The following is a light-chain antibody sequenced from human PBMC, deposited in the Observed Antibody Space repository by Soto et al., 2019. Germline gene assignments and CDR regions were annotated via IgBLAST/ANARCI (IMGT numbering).Light chain of an antibody. CDR2: EVD. CDR1: SSDIGDNNY. CDR3: RAYTSSNTWV. V-gene: IGLV2-14*01. Sequence: QSALTQPASVSGSPGQSITVSCTGTSSDIGDNNYVSWYQQHPGKVPKLMIYEVDYRPSGVSNRFSGAKAGYAASLTISGLQAEDEADYYSRAYTSSNTWVFGGGTKVTVL. J-gene: IGLJ3*02.